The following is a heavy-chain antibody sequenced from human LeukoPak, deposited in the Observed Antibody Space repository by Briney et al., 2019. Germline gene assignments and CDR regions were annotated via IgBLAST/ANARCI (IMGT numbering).Heavy chain of an antibody. CDR2: ISGSGGST. CDR1: GFTFSSYA. D-gene: IGHD1-26*01. V-gene: IGHV3-23*01. J-gene: IGHJ4*02. CDR3: AKSGRWELLSYHV. Sequence: GGSLRLSRAASGFTFSSYAMSWVRQAPGKGLEWVSAISGSGGSTYYADSVKGRFTISRDNSKNTLYLQMNSLRAEDTAVYYCAKSGRWELLSYHVWGQGTLVTVSS.